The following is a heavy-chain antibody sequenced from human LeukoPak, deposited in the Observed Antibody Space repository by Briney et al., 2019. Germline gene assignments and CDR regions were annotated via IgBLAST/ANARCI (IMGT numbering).Heavy chain of an antibody. D-gene: IGHD2-2*01. CDR2: ISYDGSNK. J-gene: IGHJ4*02. V-gene: IGHV3-30*18. Sequence: GGSLRLSCAASGFTFSSYGMPWVRQAPGKGLEWVAVISYDGSNKYYADSVKGRFTISRDNSKNTLYLQMNSLRAEDTALYYCAKGAVPEDLFGYFDYWGQGTLVTVSS. CDR3: AKGAVPEDLFGYFDY. CDR1: GFTFSSYG.